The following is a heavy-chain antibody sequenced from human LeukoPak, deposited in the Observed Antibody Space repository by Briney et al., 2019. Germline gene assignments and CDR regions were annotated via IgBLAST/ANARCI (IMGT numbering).Heavy chain of an antibody. V-gene: IGHV3-9*03. CDR1: GFTFDDYA. CDR3: AKGVVEMATIGIDY. Sequence: PGRSLRLSCAASGFTFDDYATHWVRQAPGKGLEWVSGISWNSGSIGYADSVKGRFTISRDNAKNSLYLQMNSLRAEDMALYYCAKGVVEMATIGIDYWGQGTLVTVSS. J-gene: IGHJ4*02. CDR2: ISWNSGSI. D-gene: IGHD5-24*01.